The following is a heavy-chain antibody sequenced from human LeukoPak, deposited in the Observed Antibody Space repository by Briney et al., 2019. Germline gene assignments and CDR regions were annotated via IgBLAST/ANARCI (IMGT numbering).Heavy chain of an antibody. CDR2: INPNSGGT. V-gene: IGHV1-2*02. D-gene: IGHD2-21*02. CDR3: ARGYCSGDCFTLFDY. Sequence: ASVTVSCKASGYMFTGYYMHWVRQAPGQGLGWMGWINPNSGGTNYAQKFQGRVTMTRDTSISTAYMELSSLRSDDTAVYYCARGYCSGDCFTLFDYWGQGTLVTVSS. J-gene: IGHJ4*02. CDR1: GYMFTGYY.